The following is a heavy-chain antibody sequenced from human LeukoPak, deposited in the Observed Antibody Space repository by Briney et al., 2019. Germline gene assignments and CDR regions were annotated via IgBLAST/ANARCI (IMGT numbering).Heavy chain of an antibody. Sequence: PGGSLRLSCAASGFTFSSYAMSWVRQAPGKGLEWVSAISGSGGSTYYADSVKGQFTISRDNSKNTLYLQMNSLRAEDTAVYYCAKQVAPYYYDSSGYYYDYWGQGTLVTVSS. J-gene: IGHJ4*02. CDR3: AKQVAPYYYDSSGYYYDY. V-gene: IGHV3-23*01. CDR2: ISGSGGST. CDR1: GFTFSSYA. D-gene: IGHD3-22*01.